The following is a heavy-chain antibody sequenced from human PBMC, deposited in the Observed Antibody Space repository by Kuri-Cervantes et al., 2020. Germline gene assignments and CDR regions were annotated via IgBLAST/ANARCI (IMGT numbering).Heavy chain of an antibody. CDR2: IYYSGST. CDR3: ARDRAGGSGSWGVDY. Sequence: SGTLSLTCTVSGCSISSSSYYWGWIRQPPGRGREWIGSIYYSGSTYYNPSLKSRVTISVDTSKNQSSLKLSSVTTADTAVYYYARDRAGGSGSWGVDYWGQGTLVTVSS. D-gene: IGHD3-10*01. J-gene: IGHJ4*02. V-gene: IGHV4-39*07. CDR1: GCSISSSSYY.